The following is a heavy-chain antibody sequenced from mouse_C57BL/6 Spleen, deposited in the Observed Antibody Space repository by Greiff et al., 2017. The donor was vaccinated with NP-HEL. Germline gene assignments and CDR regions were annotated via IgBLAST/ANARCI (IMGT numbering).Heavy chain of an antibody. V-gene: IGHV1-69*01. CDR2: IDPSDSYT. Sequence: VQLQQSGAELVMPGASVKLSCKASGYTFTSYWMHWVKQRPGQGLEWIGEIDPSDSYTNYNQKFKGKSTLTVDKSSSTAYMQLSSLTSEDSAVYYCARNYGRGYAMDYWGQGTSVTVSS. CDR3: ARNYGRGYAMDY. CDR1: GYTFTSYW. D-gene: IGHD1-1*01. J-gene: IGHJ4*01.